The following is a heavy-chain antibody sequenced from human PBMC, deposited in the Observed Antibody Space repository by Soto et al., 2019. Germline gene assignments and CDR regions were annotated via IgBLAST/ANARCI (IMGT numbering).Heavy chain of an antibody. D-gene: IGHD3-10*01. Sequence: QVQLQESGPGLVKPSGTLSLTCAVSGGSISNNNWWSWVRQPPGKGLEWIGEIYRRGRTNYNPSLKSRVTMSIGKSKYQFSLKLNSLTAAGTAVHYCARAAGGEVPFNIWGQGLMVTVSS. CDR2: IYRRGRT. CDR1: GGSISNNNW. CDR3: ARAAGGEVPFNI. J-gene: IGHJ3*02. V-gene: IGHV4-4*02.